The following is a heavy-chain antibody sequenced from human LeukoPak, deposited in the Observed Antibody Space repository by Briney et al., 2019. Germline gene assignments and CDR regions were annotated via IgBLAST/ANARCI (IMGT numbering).Heavy chain of an antibody. D-gene: IGHD2-2*01. CDR2: ISSSSSHI. CDR1: GFTFSSYS. V-gene: IGHV3-21*01. CDR3: ARAGYCSSTSCYPLY. Sequence: GGSLRLSCAASGFTFSSYSMNWVRQAPGKGLEWVSPISSSSSHIYYADSVKGRFTISRDNAKNSLYLQMNSLRAEDTAVYYCARAGYCSSTSCYPLYWGQGTLVTVSS. J-gene: IGHJ4*02.